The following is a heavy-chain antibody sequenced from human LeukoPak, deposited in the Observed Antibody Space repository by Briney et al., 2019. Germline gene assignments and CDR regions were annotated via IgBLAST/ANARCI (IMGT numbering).Heavy chain of an antibody. J-gene: IGHJ4*02. Sequence: PGGSLRLSCAASGFTFSTHWMSWVRQAPGKGLEWVANIKQDGSEKYYVDSVKGRFTISRDNAKNSLYLQMNSLRAEDTAVYYCARDSGYQGYWGQGTLVTVSS. CDR2: IKQDGSEK. CDR3: ARDSGYQGY. V-gene: IGHV3-7*01. CDR1: GFTFSTHW. D-gene: IGHD2-2*01.